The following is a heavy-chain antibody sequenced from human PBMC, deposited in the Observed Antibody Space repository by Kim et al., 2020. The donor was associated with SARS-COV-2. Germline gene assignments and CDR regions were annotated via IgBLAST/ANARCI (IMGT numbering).Heavy chain of an antibody. V-gene: IGHV4-31*03. CDR2: IYYSGST. J-gene: IGHJ6*01. D-gene: IGHD2-21*01. Sequence: SETLSLTCTVSGGSISSGGYYWSWIRQHPGQGLEWIGYIYYSGSTYYNPSIKSRVTITVDTSNNQFSLKLSSVTAAATAVYYSTRGLKYVFPHYYYGMDV. CDR1: GGSISSGGYY. CDR3: TRGLKYVFPHYYYGMDV.